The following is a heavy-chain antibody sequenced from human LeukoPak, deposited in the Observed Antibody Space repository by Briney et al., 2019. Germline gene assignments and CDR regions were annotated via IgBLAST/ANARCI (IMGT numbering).Heavy chain of an antibody. CDR1: GYTFTGYY. V-gene: IGHV1-2*02. CDR3: AREYSSSSSFDY. Sequence: ASVKVSCKASGYTFTGYYIHWVRQAPGQGLEWVGWINPKSAGTRYAQKFQGRVTMTRDTSIATAYMELSSLRSDDTAVYYCAREYSSSSSFDYWGQGTLVTVSS. J-gene: IGHJ4*02. CDR2: INPKSAGT. D-gene: IGHD6-6*01.